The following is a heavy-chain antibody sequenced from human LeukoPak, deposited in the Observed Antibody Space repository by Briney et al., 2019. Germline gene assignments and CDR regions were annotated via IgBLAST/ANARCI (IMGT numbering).Heavy chain of an antibody. Sequence: GGSLRLSCAASGFTSSNYGMHWVRQAPGKGLEWVAVIWYDGSNKYYADSVKGRFTISRDNSKNTLSLQMNSLRAEDTAVYYRAKNQVAYDSSGYSFDYWGQGTLVTVSS. CDR1: GFTSSNYG. CDR3: AKNQVAYDSSGYSFDY. D-gene: IGHD3-22*01. CDR2: IWYDGSNK. J-gene: IGHJ4*02. V-gene: IGHV3-30*02.